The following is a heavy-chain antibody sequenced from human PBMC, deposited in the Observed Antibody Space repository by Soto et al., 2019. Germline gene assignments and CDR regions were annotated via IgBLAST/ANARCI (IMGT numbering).Heavy chain of an antibody. CDR1: EFTFSSYS. D-gene: IGHD3-10*01. CDR2: ISSSSSYI. CDR3: ARERDSACFDY. J-gene: IGHJ4*02. V-gene: IGHV3-21*01. Sequence: EVQLVESGGGLVKPGGSLRLSCAASEFTFSSYSMNWVRQAPGKGLEWVSSISSSSSYIYYADSVKGRFTISRDNAKNSLYLQMNSLRAEDTAVYYCARERDSACFDYWGQGTLVTVSS.